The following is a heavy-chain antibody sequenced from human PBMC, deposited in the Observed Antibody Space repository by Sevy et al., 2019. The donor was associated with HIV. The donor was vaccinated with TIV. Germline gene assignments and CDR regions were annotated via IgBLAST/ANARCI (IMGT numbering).Heavy chain of an antibody. CDR1: GFAFSDYA. D-gene: IGHD2-15*01. Sequence: GGSLRLSCAASGFAFSDYAMHWVRQAPGKGLEWVAAISYAGDNKYFADSVKGRFTVSKDNSKNTLYLEMNSLRAEDTAVYYCAKAHADCSGGTCYTAHYYYDMDVWGPGATVTVSS. CDR3: AKAHADCSGGTCYTAHYYYDMDV. V-gene: IGHV3-30*18. CDR2: ISYAGDNK. J-gene: IGHJ6*02.